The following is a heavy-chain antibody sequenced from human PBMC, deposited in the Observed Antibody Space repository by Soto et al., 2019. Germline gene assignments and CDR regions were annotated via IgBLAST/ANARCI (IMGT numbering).Heavy chain of an antibody. CDR1: GYSLSIYG. J-gene: IGHJ3*02. CDR3: ARGGFYRRPAHLDI. CDR2: ISVYNGNT. V-gene: IGHV1-18*01. Sequence: SVKVNFKSSGYSLSIYGSAWVRQATGQPLEWLGWISVYNGNTNYAQKLQGRVSMTTDTSTSTAYMELRSLRSDDTAVYYCARGGFYRRPAHLDIWGQGTMVTVS. D-gene: IGHD3-16*01.